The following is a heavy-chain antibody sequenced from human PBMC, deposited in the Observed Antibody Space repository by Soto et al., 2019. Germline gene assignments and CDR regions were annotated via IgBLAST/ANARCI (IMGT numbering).Heavy chain of an antibody. V-gene: IGHV3-23*01. CDR1: GFTFSSYA. CDR3: AKDILYSSSWYDAFDI. D-gene: IGHD6-13*01. J-gene: IGHJ3*02. Sequence: SLRLSCAASGFTFSSYAMSWVRQAPGKGLEWVSAISGSGGSTYYADSVKGRFTISRDNSNNTLYLQMNSLRAEDTAVYYCAKDILYSSSWYDAFDIWGQGTMVTVSS. CDR2: ISGSGGST.